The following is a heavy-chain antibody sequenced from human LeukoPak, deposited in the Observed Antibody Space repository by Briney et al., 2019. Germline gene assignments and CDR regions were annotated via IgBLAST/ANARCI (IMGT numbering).Heavy chain of an antibody. CDR2: IYTSGST. V-gene: IGHV4-4*07. CDR1: GGSISSYY. D-gene: IGHD3-22*01. J-gene: IGHJ4*02. Sequence: PSETLSLTCTVSGGSISSYYWSWLRQPAGKGLEWIGRIYTSGSTNYNPSLKSRVTMSVDTSKNQFSLKLSPVTAAATAVYYCARDSSYYDSSGSDYWGQGTLVTVSS. CDR3: ARDSSYYDSSGSDY.